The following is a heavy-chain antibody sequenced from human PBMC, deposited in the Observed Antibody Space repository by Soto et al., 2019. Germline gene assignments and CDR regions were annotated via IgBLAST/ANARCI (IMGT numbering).Heavy chain of an antibody. CDR3: ARGDSGPGTFAI. V-gene: IGHV4-59*01. CDR1: GGSISSYY. Sequence: SETLSLTCTVSGGSISSYYWSWIRQPPGKGLEWIGYIYYSGSTNYNPSLKSRVTISVDTSKNQFSLKLSSVTAADTAVYYCARGDSGPGTFAIWGQGTMVTVSS. D-gene: IGHD5-12*01. J-gene: IGHJ3*02. CDR2: IYYSGST.